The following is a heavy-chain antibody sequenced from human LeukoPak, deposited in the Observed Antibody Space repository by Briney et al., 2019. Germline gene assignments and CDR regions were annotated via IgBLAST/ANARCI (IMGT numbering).Heavy chain of an antibody. J-gene: IGHJ4*02. D-gene: IGHD6-13*01. Sequence: PGGSLRLSCAASGFTFSSYAMSWVRQAPGKGLEGVSAISGSGGSTYYADPVEGRFTISRDNSKNTLYLQMNSRRAEDTAVYYCAKDSRAYSSSWYCFDYWGQGTLVTVSS. CDR3: AKDSRAYSSSWYCFDY. V-gene: IGHV3-23*01. CDR1: GFTFSSYA. CDR2: ISGSGGST.